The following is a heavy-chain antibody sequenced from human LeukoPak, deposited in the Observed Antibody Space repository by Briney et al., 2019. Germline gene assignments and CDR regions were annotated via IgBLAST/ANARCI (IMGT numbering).Heavy chain of an antibody. Sequence: GGSLRLSCAASGFTFSSYSMNWVGQAPGKGLQWGSYISSSGTKHYADSVKGRFTISRDNAKHSLYLQINSLTAEHTAVYYCARYRDSSGDAFDIWGQGAMVTVSS. CDR2: ISSSGTK. D-gene: IGHD3-22*01. CDR3: ARYRDSSGDAFDI. CDR1: GFTFSSYS. V-gene: IGHV3-48*01. J-gene: IGHJ3*02.